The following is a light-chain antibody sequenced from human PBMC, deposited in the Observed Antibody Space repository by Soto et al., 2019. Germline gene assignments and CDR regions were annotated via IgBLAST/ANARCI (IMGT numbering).Light chain of an antibody. CDR1: QRISSL. Sequence: DIQMTQSPSSLSASVGDRVTITCQASQRISSLLNWYQQKPGKAPKLLIYATSNLQSGVPSRFSGGGSGTDYSLTIGSLQPEDFATYYCQQSYSTPRTFGQGTKVEIK. CDR2: ATS. J-gene: IGKJ1*01. V-gene: IGKV1-39*01. CDR3: QQSYSTPRT.